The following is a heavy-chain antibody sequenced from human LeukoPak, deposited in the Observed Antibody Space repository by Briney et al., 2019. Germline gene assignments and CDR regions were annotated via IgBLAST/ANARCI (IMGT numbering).Heavy chain of an antibody. CDR2: INNSGST. J-gene: IGHJ3*02. CDR3: ARLSTHDAFEI. CDR1: GGSLSDYY. Sequence: SETLSLTCAVYGGSLSDYYWSWIRQPPAKGLEWIGEINNSGSTNYNPSLKSRVTISVDTSKNQFSLKLSSVTAADTAVYFCARLSTHDAFEIWGQGTMVTVSS. V-gene: IGHV4-34*01. D-gene: IGHD3-3*02.